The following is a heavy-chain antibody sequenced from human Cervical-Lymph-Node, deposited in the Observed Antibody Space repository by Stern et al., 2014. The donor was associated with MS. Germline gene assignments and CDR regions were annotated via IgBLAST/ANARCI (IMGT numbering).Heavy chain of an antibody. D-gene: IGHD4-23*01. CDR2: IWYDGSNR. J-gene: IGHJ1*01. Sequence: EQLVESGGGVVQPGRSLRLSCAASGFTFSSSGMHWVRQAPGTGLEWLAIIWYDGSNRYYADSVKGRFTISRDNSKNTLYLQMNSLRAEDTAVYYCAREGGNTAEYFQHWGQGTLVTVSS. V-gene: IGHV3-33*01. CDR1: GFTFSSSG. CDR3: AREGGNTAEYFQH.